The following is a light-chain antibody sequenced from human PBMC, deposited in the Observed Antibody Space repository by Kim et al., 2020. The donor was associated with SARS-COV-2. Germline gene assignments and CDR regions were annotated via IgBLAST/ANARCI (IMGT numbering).Light chain of an antibody. Sequence: DIVMTQSPDSLAVSLGESATIHCKSSQSVLHSSNNENYLAWYQQQPGQPPNLLIYWASTRESGVPDRFSGSGSGTDFTLTISSLQAEDVAIYYCQQYYSTPWTFGQGTKLEI. J-gene: IGKJ2*02. CDR2: WAS. CDR1: QSVLHSSNNENY. CDR3: QQYYSTPWT. V-gene: IGKV4-1*01.